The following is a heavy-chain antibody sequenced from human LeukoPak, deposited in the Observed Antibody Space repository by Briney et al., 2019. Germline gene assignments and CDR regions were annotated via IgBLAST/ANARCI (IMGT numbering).Heavy chain of an antibody. J-gene: IGHJ4*02. CDR3: ASTLLSGTTKKFDY. Sequence: SETLSLTCTVSGGSISSYYWSWIRQPPGKGLEWIGYIYYSGSTNYNPSLKSRVTVSVDTSKNQFSLKLNSVTAADTAVYSCASTLLSGTTKKFDYWGQGTLVTVSS. V-gene: IGHV4-59*01. CDR1: GGSISSYY. CDR2: IYYSGST. D-gene: IGHD1-1*01.